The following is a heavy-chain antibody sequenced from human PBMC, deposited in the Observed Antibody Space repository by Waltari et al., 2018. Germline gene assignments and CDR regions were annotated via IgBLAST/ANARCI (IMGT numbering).Heavy chain of an antibody. V-gene: IGHV3-30*18. CDR3: AKERQYYDFWSGYYGLDV. J-gene: IGHJ6*02. CDR2: ISFDGSKK. D-gene: IGHD3-3*01. Sequence: QVQLVESGGGVVRPGRSLTLSCAASESSFTSYGMPWVRPAPAKGLEWVAIISFDGSKKYYADSVRGRFTIARDNSKNTLYLEMTSLRVEDTAVYYCAKERQYYDFWSGYYGLDVWGQGTTVTVSS. CDR1: ESSFTSYG.